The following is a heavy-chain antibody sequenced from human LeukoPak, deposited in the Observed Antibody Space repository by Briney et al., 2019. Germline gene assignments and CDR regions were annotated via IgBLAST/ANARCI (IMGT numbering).Heavy chain of an antibody. J-gene: IGHJ6*03. CDR1: GYTFTSYD. Sequence: ASVKVSCTASGYTFTSYDINWVRQAPGQGLEWMGWMNPNSGNTAYAQTFQGRVTMTRSTSISRAYMELSSLRSEDTAVCDCARVKYQLLPHVLGYYYYMDVWGKGTTVTISS. CDR2: MNPNSGNT. D-gene: IGHD2-2*01. CDR3: ARVKYQLLPHVLGYYYYMDV. V-gene: IGHV1-8*01.